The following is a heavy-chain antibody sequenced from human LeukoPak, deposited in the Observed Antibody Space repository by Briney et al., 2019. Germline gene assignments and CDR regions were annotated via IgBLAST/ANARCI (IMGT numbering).Heavy chain of an antibody. D-gene: IGHD2-2*01. CDR2: IIPIFGTA. CDR1: GGTFSSYA. J-gene: IGHJ6*03. CDR3: ARVRVVVPAASRYYYYYMDV. V-gene: IGHV1-69*13. Sequence: SVKVSCKASGGTFSSYAISWVRQAPGQGLEWMGGIIPIFGTANYAQKFQGRVTITADESTSTAYMELSSLRSEDTAVYYCARVRVVVPAASRYYYYYMDVWGKGTTVTVSS.